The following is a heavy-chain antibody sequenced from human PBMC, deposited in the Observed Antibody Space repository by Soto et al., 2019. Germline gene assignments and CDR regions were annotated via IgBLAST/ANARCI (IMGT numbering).Heavy chain of an antibody. CDR2: IKEDGSEK. J-gene: IGHJ5*02. CDR1: GFTFSSYW. V-gene: IGHV3-7*01. Sequence: PGGSLRLSCTGSGFTFSSYWMSWVLQAPGKGLKWVANIKEDGSEKNYVDSVQGRFTISRDNAKNILYLQMNSLRADDTAVYYCARDFQPNYGSSWAHHWGQGALVTVSS. D-gene: IGHD6-13*01. CDR3: ARDFQPNYGSSWAHH.